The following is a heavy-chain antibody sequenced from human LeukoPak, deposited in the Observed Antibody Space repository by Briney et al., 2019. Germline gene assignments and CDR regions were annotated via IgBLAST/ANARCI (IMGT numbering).Heavy chain of an antibody. Sequence: SETLPLTCTVSGGSINSYYWSWIRQPPGKGLEWIGYIYYTGSTNYNPSLKSRVTISVDTSKNQFSLKLSSVTAADTAVYYSVGDYYDSGGDYYMLSYWGQGTLVSVSS. J-gene: IGHJ4*02. D-gene: IGHD3-22*01. CDR1: GGSINSYY. V-gene: IGHV4-59*12. CDR3: VGDYYDSGGDYYMLSY. CDR2: IYYTGST.